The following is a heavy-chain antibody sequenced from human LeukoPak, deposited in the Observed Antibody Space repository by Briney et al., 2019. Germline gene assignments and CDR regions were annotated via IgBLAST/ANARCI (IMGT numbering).Heavy chain of an antibody. V-gene: IGHV3-7*01. Sequence: PGGSLRLSCAASGFTFSSYWMSWVRQAPGKGLEWVANIRQDGSEKYYVDSVKGRFTISRDNAKNSLYLQMNSLRAEDTAVYYCARDRDYQLLYGRSRSPFDPWGQGTLVTVSS. CDR3: ARDRDYQLLYGRSRSPFDP. CDR2: IRQDGSEK. CDR1: GFTFSSYW. D-gene: IGHD2-2*02. J-gene: IGHJ5*02.